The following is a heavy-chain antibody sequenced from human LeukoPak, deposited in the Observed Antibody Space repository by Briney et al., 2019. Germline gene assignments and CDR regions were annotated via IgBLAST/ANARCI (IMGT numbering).Heavy chain of an antibody. J-gene: IGHJ4*02. CDR2: INPSGGST. Sequence: ASVKVSCKASGYTSTSYYMHWVRQAPGQGLEGMGIINPSGGSTSYAQKFQGRVTMTRDTSTSTVYMELSSLRSEDTAVYYCARAGSTNLDFGFWGQGTLVTVSS. V-gene: IGHV1-46*01. D-gene: IGHD3-10*01. CDR3: ARAGSTNLDFGF. CDR1: GYTSTSYY.